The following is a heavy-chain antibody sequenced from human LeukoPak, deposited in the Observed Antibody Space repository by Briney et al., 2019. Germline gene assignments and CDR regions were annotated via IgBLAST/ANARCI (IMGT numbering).Heavy chain of an antibody. CDR1: GFTFNTCA. V-gene: IGHV3-23*01. CDR2: ISGGGVNT. CDR3: TKDQHGHNKPGEC. D-gene: IGHD5-24*01. Sequence: GGSLRLSCAASGFTFNTCAMNWVRQAPGKGLEWVSTISGGGVNTYYAHSVKGRFTISRDNSKDILYLQMNSLKAEDTALYYCTKDQHGHNKPGECWGQGALVTVSS. J-gene: IGHJ4*02.